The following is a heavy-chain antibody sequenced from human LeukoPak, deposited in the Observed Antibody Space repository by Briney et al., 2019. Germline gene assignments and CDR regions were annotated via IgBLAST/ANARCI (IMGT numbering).Heavy chain of an antibody. D-gene: IGHD6-13*01. CDR2: ITGGSANT. Sequence: GGSLRLSCAASGFTFSIYGMTWVRQAPGRGLEWVSAITGGSANTNYADSVKGRFTVSRDNAKYTLYLQMNSLRAEDTAIYYCARLLTAAGTRIDYWGQGTLVTVSS. J-gene: IGHJ4*02. V-gene: IGHV3-23*01. CDR3: ARLLTAAGTRIDY. CDR1: GFTFSIYG.